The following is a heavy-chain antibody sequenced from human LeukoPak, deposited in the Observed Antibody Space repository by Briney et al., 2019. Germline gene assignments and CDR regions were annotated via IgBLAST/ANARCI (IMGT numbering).Heavy chain of an antibody. V-gene: IGHV3-7*01. J-gene: IGHJ6*02. D-gene: IGHD3-16*01. Sequence: GGSLRLSCAASGFAFSSHWMNWVRQAPGKGLEWVANINREGSDKNYVDSVQGRFTISRDNAKNSLYLQVNSLRVEDTVVYYCARDGVPGGRDVWGQGTTVTVS. CDR3: ARDGVPGGRDV. CDR1: GFAFSSHW. CDR2: INREGSDK.